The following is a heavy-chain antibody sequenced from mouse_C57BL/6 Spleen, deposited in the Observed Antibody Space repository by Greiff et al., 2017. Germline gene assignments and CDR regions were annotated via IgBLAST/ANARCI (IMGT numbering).Heavy chain of an antibody. J-gene: IGHJ1*03. CDR3: VRHLADYRYFDV. CDR1: GFSFNTYA. V-gene: IGHV10-1*01. CDR2: IRSKSNNYAT. D-gene: IGHD2-12*01. Sequence: EADGGLVQPKGSLKLSCAASGFSFNTYAMNWVRQAPGKGLEWVARIRSKSNNYATYYADSVKDRFTISRDDSESMLYLQMNNLKTEDTAMYYCVRHLADYRYFDVWGTGTTVTVSS.